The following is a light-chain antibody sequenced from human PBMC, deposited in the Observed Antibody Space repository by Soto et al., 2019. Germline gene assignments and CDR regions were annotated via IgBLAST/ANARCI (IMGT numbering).Light chain of an antibody. CDR1: PSISDS. CDR3: QQYTGYWT. V-gene: IGKV1-5*03. Sequence: DIQITQSPSTLSASVGDRVTITCRASPSISDSLAWYQQKPGKAPKLLIYEALSLKSGVPSRFSGSRSGTEYTPTTTSPQPDHLATYDGQQYTGYWTFSQGTKVEIK. CDR2: EAL. J-gene: IGKJ1*01.